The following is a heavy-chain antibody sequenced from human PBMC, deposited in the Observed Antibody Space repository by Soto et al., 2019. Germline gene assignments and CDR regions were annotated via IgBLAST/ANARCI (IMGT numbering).Heavy chain of an antibody. D-gene: IGHD6-13*01. J-gene: IGHJ2*01. Sequence: QVQLVESGGGVVQPGRSLRLSCAASGFTFSSYGMHWVRQAPGKGLEWVAVISYDGSNKYYADSVKGRFTISRDNSKNTLYLQMNSLRADDTAVYYCAKEPQQLALYWYFDLWGRGTLVTVSS. CDR3: AKEPQQLALYWYFDL. V-gene: IGHV3-30*18. CDR2: ISYDGSNK. CDR1: GFTFSSYG.